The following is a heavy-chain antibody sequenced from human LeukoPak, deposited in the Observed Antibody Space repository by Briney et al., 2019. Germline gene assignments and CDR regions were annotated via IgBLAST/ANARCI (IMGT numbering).Heavy chain of an antibody. V-gene: IGHV1-2*02. CDR3: AREGNYYGSGSASDHALYFDL. CDR1: GYTFTGYY. Sequence: GASVKVSCKASGYTFTGYYMHWVRQAPGQGLEWMGWINPNSGGTNYAQKFQGRVTMTRDTSISTAYMELSRLRSDDTAVYYCAREGNYYGSGSASDHALYFDLWGRGTLVTVSS. J-gene: IGHJ2*01. CDR2: INPNSGGT. D-gene: IGHD3-10*01.